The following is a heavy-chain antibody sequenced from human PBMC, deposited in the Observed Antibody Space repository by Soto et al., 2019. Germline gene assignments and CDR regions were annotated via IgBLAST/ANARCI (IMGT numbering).Heavy chain of an antibody. J-gene: IGHJ4*02. V-gene: IGHV3-23*01. CDR2: ISGSGDST. CDR1: GFTFSSYA. D-gene: IGHD6-13*01. CDR3: ARRGPGTYFDY. Sequence: EVQLLDSGGGLVQPGGSLRLSCAASGFTFSSYAMNWFRQVPGKGLEWVSVISGSGDSTYYADSVKGRFTISRDNSKNTLYLHMNSLRTEDTAVYYCARRGPGTYFDYWGQGTLVTVSS.